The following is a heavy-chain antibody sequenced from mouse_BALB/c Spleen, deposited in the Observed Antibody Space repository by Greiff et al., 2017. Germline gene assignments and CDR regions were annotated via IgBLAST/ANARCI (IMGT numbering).Heavy chain of an antibody. Sequence: EVKLVESGGGLVKPGGSLKLSCAASGFTFSSYAMSWVRQTPEKRLEWVASISSGGSTYYPDSVKGRFTISRDNARNILYLQMSSLRSEDTAMYYCARGGIYGNPCDYWGQGTTLTVSS. CDR3: ARGGIYGNPCDY. CDR2: ISSGGST. V-gene: IGHV5-6-5*01. CDR1: GFTFSSYA. D-gene: IGHD2-1*01. J-gene: IGHJ2*01.